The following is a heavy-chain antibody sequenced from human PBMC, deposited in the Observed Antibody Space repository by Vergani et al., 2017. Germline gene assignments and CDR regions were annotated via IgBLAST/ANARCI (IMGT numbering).Heavy chain of an antibody. CDR2: IDFKGNDA. CDR1: GFTFSSDG. D-gene: IGHD1-26*01. J-gene: IGHJ4*02. CDR3: AKQYVGTSDC. Sequence: QMQLVESGGGVIQPGGSLRLSCAASGFTFSSDGMQWVRQAPGKGLEWVALIDFKGNDAYYTDSVKGRFIIFRDNSTNTLYLQMNSLRVEDTALYYCAKQYVGTSDCWGQGTLVTVSS. V-gene: IGHV3-30*02.